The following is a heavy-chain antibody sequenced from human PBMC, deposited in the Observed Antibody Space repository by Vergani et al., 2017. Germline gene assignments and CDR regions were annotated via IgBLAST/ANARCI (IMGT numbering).Heavy chain of an antibody. D-gene: IGHD3-3*01. Sequence: QVQLVESGGGVVQPGRSLRLSCAASGFTFSSYGMHWVRQAPGKGLEWVAVISYDGSNKYYADSVKGRFTISRDNSKNTLYLQMNSLRAEDTAVYYCAKDSLGSSYYDFWSCYYTGSDGMDVWGQGTTVTVSS. CDR2: ISYDGSNK. J-gene: IGHJ6*02. CDR3: AKDSLGSSYYDFWSCYYTGSDGMDV. CDR1: GFTFSSYG. V-gene: IGHV3-30*18.